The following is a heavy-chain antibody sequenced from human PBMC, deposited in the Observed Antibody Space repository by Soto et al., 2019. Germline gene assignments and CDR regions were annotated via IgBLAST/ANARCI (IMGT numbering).Heavy chain of an antibody. Sequence: EVQLLESGGGLVQPGGSLRLSCAASGFTFTKSAMSWVRQAPGKGLEWVSGFSGSGGSTYYAGSVKGRFTISGDNSKSKLSLQMNPLRDENTAVYYCAKVLGGSGRHDNSFDTWGQGRMVTFSS. CDR1: GFTFTKSA. V-gene: IGHV3-23*01. D-gene: IGHD6-19*01. CDR2: FSGSGGST. J-gene: IGHJ3*02. CDR3: AKVLGGSGRHDNSFDT.